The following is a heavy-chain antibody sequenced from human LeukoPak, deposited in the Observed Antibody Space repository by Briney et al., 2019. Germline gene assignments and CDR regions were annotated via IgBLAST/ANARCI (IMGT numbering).Heavy chain of an antibody. CDR1: GFSISSGYY. CDR2: IYHSGST. V-gene: IGHV4-38-2*02. J-gene: IGHJ4*02. CDR3: ARKYYYDTSGLGEFDY. Sequence: SETLSLTCTVSGFSISSGYYWGWIRQPPGKGLEWIGTIYHSGSTYHNPSLKSRVTISLDMSKNHISLKLNSVTAADTAVYYCARKYYYDTSGLGEFDYWGQGTLVTVSS. D-gene: IGHD3-22*01.